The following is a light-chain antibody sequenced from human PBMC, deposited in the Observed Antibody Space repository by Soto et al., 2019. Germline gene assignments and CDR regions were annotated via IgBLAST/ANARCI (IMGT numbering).Light chain of an antibody. Sequence: QSVLTQPASVSGSPGQSITISCTGTSSDVGGYNYVSWYQQHPGKAPKLMIYEVSNRPSGVSNRFSGSKSGNTASLTISGLQAEDEADYYCSSYTSSSTLEFGGGTKVTV. CDR1: SSDVGGYNY. J-gene: IGLJ2*01. CDR3: SSYTSSSTLE. CDR2: EVS. V-gene: IGLV2-14*01.